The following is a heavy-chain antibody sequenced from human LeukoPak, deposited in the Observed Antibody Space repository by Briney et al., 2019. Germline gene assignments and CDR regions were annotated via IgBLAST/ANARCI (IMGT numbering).Heavy chain of an antibody. J-gene: IGHJ3*02. D-gene: IGHD1-14*01. Sequence: PGGSLRLSCAASGFTFSSYGMSWVRQAPGKGLEWVSAISGSGGSTYYADSVKGRFTISRDNSKNTLYLQMNSLRAEDTAVYYCARTKKMVSAAFDIWGQGTMVTVSS. V-gene: IGHV3-23*01. CDR2: ISGSGGST. CDR1: GFTFSSYG. CDR3: ARTKKMVSAAFDI.